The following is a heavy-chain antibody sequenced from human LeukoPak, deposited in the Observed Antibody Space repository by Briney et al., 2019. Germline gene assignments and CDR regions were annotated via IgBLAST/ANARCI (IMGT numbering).Heavy chain of an antibody. V-gene: IGHV3-43*02. CDR3: AKATGGSGWNDF. CDR1: GFTFDDYA. D-gene: IGHD6-19*01. CDR2: ISGGGGTT. Sequence: GGSLRLSCAASGFTFDDYAMHWVRQAPGKGLEWVSLISGGGGTTYYADSVKGRFTISRDNSKNTLYLQMNSLRTDDTALYYCAKATGGSGWNDFWGQGTLVTVSS. J-gene: IGHJ4*02.